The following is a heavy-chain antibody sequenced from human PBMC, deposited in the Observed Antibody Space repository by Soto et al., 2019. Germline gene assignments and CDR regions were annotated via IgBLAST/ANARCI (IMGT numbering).Heavy chain of an antibody. CDR2: IDHSGGST. J-gene: IGHJ5*02. D-gene: IGHD6-19*01. Sequence: EVQLLESGGGLVQPGGSLRLSCADSGFTFSNYAMSWVRQAPGKGLEWVSGIDHSGGSTFYADSVKGRFTISRDNSKNTLYLRINSLRAEDTAVYYCANLYSSGGKEWFDPWGQGTLVTVSS. CDR3: ANLYSSGGKEWFDP. CDR1: GFTFSNYA. V-gene: IGHV3-23*01.